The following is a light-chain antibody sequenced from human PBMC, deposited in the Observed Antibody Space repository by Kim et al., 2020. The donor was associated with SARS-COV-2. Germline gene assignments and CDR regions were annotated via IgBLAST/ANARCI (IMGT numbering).Light chain of an antibody. V-gene: IGLV3-19*01. Sequence: ALGQTVRITCQGGSLRNYFPSWYQQKPGQAPVLVIYGRNERPSGIPDRFSGSTSEDTASLTITDVEAEDEADYYCNSRDSSDHHVIFGGGTQLTVL. CDR2: GRN. CDR1: SLRNYF. CDR3: NSRDSSDHHVI. J-gene: IGLJ2*01.